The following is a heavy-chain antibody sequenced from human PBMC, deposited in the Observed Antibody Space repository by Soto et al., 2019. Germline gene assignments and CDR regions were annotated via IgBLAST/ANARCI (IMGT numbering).Heavy chain of an antibody. CDR2: IYHSGST. D-gene: IGHD2-21*01. Sequence: QLQLQESGSGLVKPSQTLSLTCAVSGGSISSGGYSWSWIRQPPGKGLEWIGYIYHSGSTYYNPSLKRRVTISVDRSKNQFSLKLSSVTAADTAVYYCARGVAAVVPYYFDYWGQGTLVTVSS. J-gene: IGHJ4*02. V-gene: IGHV4-30-2*01. CDR3: ARGVAAVVPYYFDY. CDR1: GGSISSGGYS.